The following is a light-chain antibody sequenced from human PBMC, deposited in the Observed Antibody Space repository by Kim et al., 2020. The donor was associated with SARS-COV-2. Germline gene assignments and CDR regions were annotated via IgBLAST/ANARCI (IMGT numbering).Light chain of an antibody. J-gene: IGLJ2*01. Sequence: VALGQTVRITCQGDSLRSYEPTWYQQKPGQAPILVIYGKNNRPSGIPDRFSGSSSGNTASLTITGTQAGDEADYYCNSRDSNDNVVFGGGTQLTVL. CDR2: GKN. V-gene: IGLV3-19*01. CDR1: SLRSYE. CDR3: NSRDSNDNVV.